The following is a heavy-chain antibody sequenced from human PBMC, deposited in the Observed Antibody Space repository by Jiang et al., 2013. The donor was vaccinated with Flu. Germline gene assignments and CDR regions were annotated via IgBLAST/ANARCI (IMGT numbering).Heavy chain of an antibody. CDR3: ARDLDVAVAGTRGAMGY. Sequence: QLVESGGGVVQPGRSLRLSCAASGFTFSSYAVHWVRQAPGKGLEWVALISYDGSNKYYADSVKGRFTISRDNAKNSLYLQMNSLRAEDTAVYYCARDLDVAVAGTRGAMGYWGQGTLVTVSS. CDR1: GFTFSSYA. CDR2: ISYDGSNK. D-gene: IGHD6-19*01. J-gene: IGHJ4*02. V-gene: IGHV3-30*04.